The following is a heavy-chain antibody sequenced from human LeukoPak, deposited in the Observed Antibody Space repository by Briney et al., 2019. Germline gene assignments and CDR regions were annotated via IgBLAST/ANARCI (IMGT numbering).Heavy chain of an antibody. CDR3: ARGRRAGVGALDY. J-gene: IGHJ4*02. CDR1: GYTFTIYA. CDR2: VNAGNGNT. Sequence: ASVKVSCKASGYTFTIYAMHWVRQAPGQRLEWMGWVNAGNGNTKYSQKFQGRVTITRDISASTAYMELSSLRSEDTAVYYCARGRRAGVGALDYWGQGTLVTVSS. D-gene: IGHD1-26*01. V-gene: IGHV1-3*01.